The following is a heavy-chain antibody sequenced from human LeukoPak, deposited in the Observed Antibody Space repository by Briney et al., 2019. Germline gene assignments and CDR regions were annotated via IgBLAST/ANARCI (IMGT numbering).Heavy chain of an antibody. CDR3: AKHFRNRVGTSTDWFDP. Sequence: GGSLRLSCLVSGFTFTNNAMSWVRQAPGKGLEWVSAMSGSSANTYYAASVKGRFTISRDSSKYTLYLQMNSLRVEDTAVYYCAKHFRNRVGTSTDWFDPWGQGTLVTVSS. V-gene: IGHV3-23*01. CDR1: GFTFTNNA. CDR2: MSGSSANT. D-gene: IGHD1-26*01. J-gene: IGHJ5*02.